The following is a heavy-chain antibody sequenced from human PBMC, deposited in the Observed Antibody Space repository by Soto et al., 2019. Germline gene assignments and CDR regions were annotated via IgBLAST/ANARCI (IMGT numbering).Heavy chain of an antibody. CDR3: ARGTRGDYTGGSYRSDNWFDP. CDR2: ISHSGST. J-gene: IGHJ5*02. CDR1: GGSFSGYY. Sequence: QVQLQPWGAGLLKPSETLSLTCAVSGGSFSGYYWSWIRKPPGKGLAWIGEISHSGSTNYNPSLKSPVTRSVDTSKNKLSLRLSSVTAADTAVYYCARGTRGDYTGGSYRSDNWFDPWSQGTLVTVSS. D-gene: IGHD3-16*02. V-gene: IGHV4-34*01.